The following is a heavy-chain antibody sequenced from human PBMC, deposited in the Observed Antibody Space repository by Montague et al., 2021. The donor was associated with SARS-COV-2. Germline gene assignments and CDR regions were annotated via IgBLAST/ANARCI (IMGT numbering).Heavy chain of an antibody. CDR3: ARDTRIAMLVVVTRYGLDV. Sequence: SETLSLTCTVSGGSISSSSYYWGWIRQPPGKGLEWIGSIYYTGSTYYNPSLKSRVTISVDTSKYQFSLKLSSVTAADTAVYYCARDTRIAMLVVVTRYGLDVWGQGTTVTVSS. CDR1: GGSISSSSYY. D-gene: IGHD3-22*01. J-gene: IGHJ6*02. V-gene: IGHV4-39*07. CDR2: IYYTGST.